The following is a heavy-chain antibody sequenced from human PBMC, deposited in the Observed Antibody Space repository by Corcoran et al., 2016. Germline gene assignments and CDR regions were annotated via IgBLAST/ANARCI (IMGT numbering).Heavy chain of an antibody. V-gene: IGHV3-15*07. J-gene: IGHJ4*02. CDR1: GFTFSNAW. CDR2: IKSKTDGGTT. Sequence: EVQLVESGGGLVKPVGSLRLSCAASGFTFSNAWMNWVRQAQGKGLEWGGRIKSKTDGGTTEYAAHVNVRLTISRDDSKNTLYLQMNSLKTEDTAVYYCTTEIGIYYYYSSGYYYHDYWGQGTLVTVSS. CDR3: TTEIGIYYYYSSGYYYHDY. D-gene: IGHD3-22*01.